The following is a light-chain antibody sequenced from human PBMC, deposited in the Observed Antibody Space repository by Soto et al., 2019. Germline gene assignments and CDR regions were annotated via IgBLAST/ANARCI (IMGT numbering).Light chain of an antibody. V-gene: IGLV1-47*01. J-gene: IGLJ3*02. Sequence: QPVLTQPPSASGTPGQRVTISCSGSSSNIGTNYVYWYQQLPGTAPKLLIYKNNQRPSGVPDRFSGSESGTSASLAISGLRSEDEADYYCAAWDDSLSGRVFGGGTKLTVL. CDR1: SSNIGTNY. CDR2: KNN. CDR3: AAWDDSLSGRV.